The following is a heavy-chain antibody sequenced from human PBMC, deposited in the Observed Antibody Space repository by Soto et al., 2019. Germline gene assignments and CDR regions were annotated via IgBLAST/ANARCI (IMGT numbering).Heavy chain of an antibody. CDR2: VTGSGGST. Sequence: EVQLLESGGGLVQPGGSLRLSCAASGFTFSNYAMSWVRQAPGKGLEWVSSVTGSGGSTYYTGSVKGGFSISRDNSKNTLFLQRNSRRAEDTAIYYCAKETTGILAAILDYWGQGTLVTVSS. V-gene: IGHV3-23*01. D-gene: IGHD2-2*01. CDR1: GFTFSNYA. J-gene: IGHJ4*02. CDR3: AKETTGILAAILDY.